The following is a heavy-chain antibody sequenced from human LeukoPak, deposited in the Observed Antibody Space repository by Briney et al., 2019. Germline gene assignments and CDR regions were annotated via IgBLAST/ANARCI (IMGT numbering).Heavy chain of an antibody. Sequence: PSETLSLTCAVYGGSFSSYFWTWIRQPAGKGLEWIGRIYSSGRTNYNPSLKSRATMSVDTSKNQLSLKVTSVTAADTAVYYCARDRYGDYGHDYWGQGILVTVSS. V-gene: IGHV4-4*07. CDR2: IYSSGRT. D-gene: IGHD4-17*01. CDR1: GGSFSSYF. J-gene: IGHJ4*02. CDR3: ARDRYGDYGHDY.